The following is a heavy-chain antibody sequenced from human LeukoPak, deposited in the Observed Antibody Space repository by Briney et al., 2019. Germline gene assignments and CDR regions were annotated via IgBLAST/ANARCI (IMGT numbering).Heavy chain of an antibody. Sequence: SETLSLTCTVSGGSISSGGYYWSWIRQHPGKGLEWIGYIYYSGSTYCNPSLKSRVTISVDTSKNQFSLKLSSVTAADTAVYYCARDHRSSSWLGPANWFDPWGQGTLVTVSS. CDR2: IYYSGST. CDR1: GGSISSGGYY. J-gene: IGHJ5*02. V-gene: IGHV4-31*03. D-gene: IGHD6-13*01. CDR3: ARDHRSSSWLGPANWFDP.